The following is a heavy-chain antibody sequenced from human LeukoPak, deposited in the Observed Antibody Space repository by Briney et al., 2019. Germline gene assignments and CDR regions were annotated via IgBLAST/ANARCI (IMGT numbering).Heavy chain of an antibody. CDR3: ASWFYYDSTSYYPVGDMDV. J-gene: IGHJ6*03. D-gene: IGHD3-22*01. CDR2: IYYSGST. CDR1: GGSISSSSYY. Sequence: SETLSLTCTVSGGSISSSSYYWGWIRQPPGKGLEWIGSIYYSGSTYYNPSLKSRVTISVDTFRNQFSLKVNSVTAADTAVYYCASWFYYDSTSYYPVGDMDVWGKGTTVTVSS. V-gene: IGHV4-39*07.